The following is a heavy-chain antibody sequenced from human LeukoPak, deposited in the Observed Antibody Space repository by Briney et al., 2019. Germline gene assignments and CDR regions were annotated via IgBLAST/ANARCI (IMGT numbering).Heavy chain of an antibody. V-gene: IGHV4-59*12. Sequence: SETLSLTCTVSGGSISSYYWSWIRQPPGKGLEWIGYIYYSGSTNYNPSLKSRVTISVDTSKNQFSLKLSSVTAADTAVYYCARVIAVAGMVYAFDIWGQGTMVTVSS. J-gene: IGHJ3*02. CDR2: IYYSGST. CDR3: ARVIAVAGMVYAFDI. CDR1: GGSISSYY. D-gene: IGHD6-19*01.